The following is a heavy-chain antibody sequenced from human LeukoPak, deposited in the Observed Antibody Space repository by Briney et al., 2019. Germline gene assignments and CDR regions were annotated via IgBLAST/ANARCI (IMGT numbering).Heavy chain of an antibody. CDR1: GYTLTELS. D-gene: IGHD3-22*01. J-gene: IGHJ3*02. CDR3: AKESEGTKIAGRVRGGFDI. Sequence: ASVKVSCKVSGYTLTELSMHWVRQAPGKGLEWMGGFDPEDGETIYAQKFQGRVTMTEDTSTDTAYMELSSLRSEDTAVYYCAKESEGTKIAGRVRGGFDIWGQGTMVTVSS. CDR2: FDPEDGET. V-gene: IGHV1-24*01.